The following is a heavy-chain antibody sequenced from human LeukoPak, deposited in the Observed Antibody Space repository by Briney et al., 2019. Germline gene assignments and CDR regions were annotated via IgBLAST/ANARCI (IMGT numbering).Heavy chain of an antibody. CDR3: AKLGRGHYYYYYYMDV. V-gene: IGHV3-23*01. CDR2: ISGSGGST. J-gene: IGHJ6*03. Sequence: GGSLRLSCAASGFTFSSYAMSWVRQAPGKGLEWVSAISGSGGSTYYADFVKGRFTISRDNSKNTLYLQMNSLRAEDTAVYYCAKLGRGHYYYYYYMDVWGKGTTVTVSS. CDR1: GFTFSSYA. D-gene: IGHD3-10*01.